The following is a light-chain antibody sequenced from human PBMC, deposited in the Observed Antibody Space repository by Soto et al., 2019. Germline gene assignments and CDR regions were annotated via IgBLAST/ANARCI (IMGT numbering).Light chain of an antibody. Sequence: DIQMTQSPSSLSASVGDRVTITCRASQDINNYLAWYQQKPGKPPKLLIYAASTLQSGVPSRFSGGGSETDFTLTINSLQPEDVATYYCQRYNNGPPGTFGPGTKV. CDR2: AAS. CDR3: QRYNNGPPGT. CDR1: QDINNY. J-gene: IGKJ3*01. V-gene: IGKV1-27*01.